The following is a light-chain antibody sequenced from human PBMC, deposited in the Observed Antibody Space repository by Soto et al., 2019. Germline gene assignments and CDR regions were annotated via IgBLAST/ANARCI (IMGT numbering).Light chain of an antibody. V-gene: IGKV1-5*03. CDR2: KAS. J-gene: IGKJ1*01. CDR1: QSISSW. Sequence: DIQMTQSPSTLSASVGDRVTITCRASQSISSWLAWYQQKPGKAPKLLIYKASSLESGVPSRFSGSGSGTEFTLTISSLQPDDFATYYCQKYNSSLWRFGQGTKVEIK. CDR3: QKYNSSLWR.